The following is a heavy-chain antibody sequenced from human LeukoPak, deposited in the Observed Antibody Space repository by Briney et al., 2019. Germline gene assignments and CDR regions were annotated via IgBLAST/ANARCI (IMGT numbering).Heavy chain of an antibody. J-gene: IGHJ4*02. CDR3: ARDRVVVAARRIRYFDY. CDR2: IYYSGST. Sequence: SETLSLTCTVSGGSISSYYWSWIRQPAGKGLEWIGSIYYSGSTYYNPSLKSRVTISIDTSKNQFSLKLSSVTAADTAVYYCARDRVVVAARRIRYFDYWGQGALVTVSS. D-gene: IGHD2-15*01. CDR1: GGSISSYY. V-gene: IGHV4-4*07.